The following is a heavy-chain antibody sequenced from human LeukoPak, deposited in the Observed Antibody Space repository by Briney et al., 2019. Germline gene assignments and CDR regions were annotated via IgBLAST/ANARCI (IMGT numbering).Heavy chain of an antibody. CDR1: GESFSGYY. D-gene: IGHD6-19*01. J-gene: IGHJ4*02. Sequence: SETLSLTCAVYGESFSGYYWSWIRQPPGKGLEWIGEINHSGSTNYNPSLKSRVTISVDTPKNQFSLKLSSVTAADTAVYYCARSSVAGYYWGQGTLVTVSS. CDR2: INHSGST. CDR3: ARSSVAGYY. V-gene: IGHV4-34*01.